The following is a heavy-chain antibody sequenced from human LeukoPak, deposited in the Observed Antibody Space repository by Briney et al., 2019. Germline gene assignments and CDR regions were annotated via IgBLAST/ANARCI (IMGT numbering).Heavy chain of an antibody. CDR3: AGAAGTLDFDY. D-gene: IGHD6-13*01. CDR1: GFTFSSYE. J-gene: IGHJ4*02. V-gene: IGHV3-48*03. CDR2: ISSSGTI. Sequence: GGSLRLSCAASGFTFSSYEMNWVRQAPGKGLEWVSYISSSGTIYYADSVKGRFTISRDNAKNSLYLQMNSLRAEDTAVYYCAGAAGTLDFDYWGQGTLVTVSS.